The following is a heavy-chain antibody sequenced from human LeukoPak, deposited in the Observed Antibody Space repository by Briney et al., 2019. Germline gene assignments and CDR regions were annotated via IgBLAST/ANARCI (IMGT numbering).Heavy chain of an antibody. CDR2: IYHSGST. CDR1: GYSISSGYY. D-gene: IGHD2-2*02. J-gene: IGHJ4*02. Sequence: SETLSLTCTVSGYSISSGYYWGWIRQPPGKGLEWIGSIYHSGSTYYNPSLKSRVTLSVDTSKNQFSLKLSSVTAADTAVYYCASNLVVVPAAIGAFDYWGQGTLVTVSS. V-gene: IGHV4-38-2*02. CDR3: ASNLVVVPAAIGAFDY.